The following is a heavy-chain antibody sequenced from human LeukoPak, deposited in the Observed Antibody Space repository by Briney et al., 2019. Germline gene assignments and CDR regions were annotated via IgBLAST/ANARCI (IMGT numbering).Heavy chain of an antibody. CDR1: GYSISSGYY. Sequence: PSETLSLTCTVSGYSISSGYYWGWIRQPPGKGLEWIGYIYYSGSTNYNPSLKSRVTISVDTSKNQFSLKLSSVTAAGTAVYYCARTTEGGYTYDYFYYYYMDVWGKGTTVTISS. V-gene: IGHV4-61*01. CDR3: ARTTEGGYTYDYFYYYYMDV. CDR2: IYYSGST. J-gene: IGHJ6*03. D-gene: IGHD5-18*01.